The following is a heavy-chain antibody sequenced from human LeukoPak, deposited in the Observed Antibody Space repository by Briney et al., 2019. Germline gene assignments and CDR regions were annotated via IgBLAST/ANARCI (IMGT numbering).Heavy chain of an antibody. CDR2: INHSGST. D-gene: IGHD6-13*01. J-gene: IGHJ4*02. Sequence: PSETLSLTCAVCGGSFSGYYWSWIRQPPGKGLEWIGEINHSGSTNYNPSLKSRVTISVDTSKNQFSLKLSSVTAADTAVYYCARGLNTVTPLSLAAVGHYFDYWGQGTLVTVSS. CDR1: GGSFSGYY. V-gene: IGHV4-34*01. CDR3: ARGLNTVTPLSLAAVGHYFDY.